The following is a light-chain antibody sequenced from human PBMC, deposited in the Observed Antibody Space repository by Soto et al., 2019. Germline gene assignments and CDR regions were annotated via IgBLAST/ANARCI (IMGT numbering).Light chain of an antibody. V-gene: IGKV3-20*01. J-gene: IGKJ1*01. CDR2: GAS. Sequence: EFVLTQSPGTLSLSPGERATLSCRASQTVRNNYLAWYQQKPGQAPRLLIYGASTRATGIPARFSGSGSGTEFTLTISRLEPEDFAVYYCQQYGGSPRTFGQGTKVDIK. CDR3: QQYGGSPRT. CDR1: QTVRNNY.